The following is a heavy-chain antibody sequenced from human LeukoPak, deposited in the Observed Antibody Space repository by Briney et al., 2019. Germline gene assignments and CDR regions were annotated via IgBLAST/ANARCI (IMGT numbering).Heavy chain of an antibody. CDR3: AKDQGITIFGVVIDYFDY. CDR2: ISGSGGST. J-gene: IGHJ4*02. V-gene: IGHV3-23*01. Sequence: SGGSLRLSCAASGFTFSSYAMSWARQAPGKGLEWVSAISGSGGSTYYADSVKGRFTISRDNSKNTLYLQMNSLRAEDTAVYYCAKDQGITIFGVVIDYFDYWGQGTLVTVSS. CDR1: GFTFSSYA. D-gene: IGHD3-3*01.